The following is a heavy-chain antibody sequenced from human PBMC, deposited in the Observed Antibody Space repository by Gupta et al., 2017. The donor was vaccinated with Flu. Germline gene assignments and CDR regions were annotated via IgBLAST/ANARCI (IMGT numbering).Heavy chain of an antibody. J-gene: IGHJ5*02. CDR3: ARDDYGDTAMVKGWFDP. Sequence: QVQLVQSGAEVKKPGSSVKVSCKASGGTFSSYAISWVRQAPGQGLEWMGGIIPIFGTANYAQKFQGRVTITADKSTSTAYMELSSLRSEDTAVYYCARDDYGDTAMVKGWFDPWGQGTLVTVSS. CDR2: IIPIFGTA. CDR1: GGTFSSYA. D-gene: IGHD5-18*01. V-gene: IGHV1-69*06.